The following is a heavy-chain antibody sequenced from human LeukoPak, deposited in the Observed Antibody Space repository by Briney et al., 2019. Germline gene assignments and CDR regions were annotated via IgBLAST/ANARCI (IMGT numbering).Heavy chain of an antibody. CDR3: AIPPWSFSYYDSFGMDV. CDR2: ISGSGGST. J-gene: IGHJ6*02. Sequence: PGGSLRLSCAASGFTFSSYAMSWVRQAPGKGLEWVSAISGSGGSTYYADSVKDRFTISRDNSKNTLYLQMNSLRAEDTAVYYCAIPPWSFSYYDSFGMDVWGQGTTVTVSS. D-gene: IGHD3-3*01. V-gene: IGHV3-23*01. CDR1: GFTFSSYA.